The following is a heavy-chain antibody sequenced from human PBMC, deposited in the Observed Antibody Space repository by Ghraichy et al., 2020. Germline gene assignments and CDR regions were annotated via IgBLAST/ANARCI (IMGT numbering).Heavy chain of an antibody. J-gene: IGHJ4*02. CDR3: AREAGSGWSLNYFDY. V-gene: IGHV3-33*01. Sequence: LSLTCAASGFTFSSYGMHWVRQAPGKGLEWVAVIWYDGSNKYYADSVKGRFTISRDNSKNTLYLQMNSLRAEDTAVYYCAREAGSGWSLNYFDYWGQGTLVTVSS. CDR1: GFTFSSYG. CDR2: IWYDGSNK. D-gene: IGHD6-19*01.